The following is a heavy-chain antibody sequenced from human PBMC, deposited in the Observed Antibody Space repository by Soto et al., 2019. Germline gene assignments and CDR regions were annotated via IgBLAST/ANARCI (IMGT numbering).Heavy chain of an antibody. J-gene: IGHJ4*02. D-gene: IGHD3-3*01. CDR2: SFYRGST. CDR1: GGSIGSRSHY. V-gene: IGHV4-39*01. Sequence: SETMCLTWTVAGGSIGSRSHYWGWIRKSPGKHLEWIGSSFYRGSTHYNPSLKTRVTISVDTSKNQVSLKLYSVTAADTAVYYCATAEGFGVVTPFFEYWGQGILVTVSS. CDR3: ATAEGFGVVTPFFEY.